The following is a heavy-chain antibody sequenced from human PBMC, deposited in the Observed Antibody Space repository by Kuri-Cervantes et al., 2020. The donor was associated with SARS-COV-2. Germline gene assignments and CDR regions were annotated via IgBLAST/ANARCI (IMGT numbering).Heavy chain of an antibody. CDR2: IKQDGSEK. Sequence: ETLSLTCAASGFTFSRYWMSWVRQAPGKGLEWVANIKQDGSEKYYVDSVKGRFTISRDNAKNSLYLQMNSLRAEDTAVYYCARVVRGVSVHWFDPWGQGTLVTVSS. CDR1: GFTFSRYW. V-gene: IGHV3-7*01. J-gene: IGHJ5*02. D-gene: IGHD3-10*01. CDR3: ARVVRGVSVHWFDP.